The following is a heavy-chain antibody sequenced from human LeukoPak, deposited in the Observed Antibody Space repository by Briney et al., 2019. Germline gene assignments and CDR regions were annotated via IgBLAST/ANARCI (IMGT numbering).Heavy chain of an antibody. V-gene: IGHV3-11*01. J-gene: IGHJ4*02. CDR1: GFTFSDYY. Sequence: GGSLRLSCAASGFTFSDYYMSWIRQAPGKGLEWVSYISSSGSTIYYADSVKGRFTVSRDNANNALYLEMNSLRVEDTATYYCARIQEYSNGSYWGQGILVTVSS. CDR2: ISSSGSTI. CDR3: ARIQEYSNGSY. D-gene: IGHD4-11*01.